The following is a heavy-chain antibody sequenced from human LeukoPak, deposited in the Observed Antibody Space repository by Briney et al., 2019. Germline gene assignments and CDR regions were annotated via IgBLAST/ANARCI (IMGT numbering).Heavy chain of an antibody. D-gene: IGHD2-2*02. J-gene: IGHJ3*02. CDR3: ARPRGCCSSTSCYTGNDI. Sequence: VASVKVSCKASGYTFTSYGISWVRQAPGQGLEWMGWISAYNGNTNYAQKLQGRVTMTTDTSTSTAYMELSSLRSEDTAVYYCARPRGCCSSTSCYTGNDIWGQGTMVTVSS. CDR1: GYTFTSYG. V-gene: IGHV1-18*01. CDR2: ISAYNGNT.